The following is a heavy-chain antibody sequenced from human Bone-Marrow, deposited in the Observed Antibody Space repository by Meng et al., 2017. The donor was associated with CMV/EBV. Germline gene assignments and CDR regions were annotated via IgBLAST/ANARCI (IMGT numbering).Heavy chain of an antibody. Sequence: GESLKISCTASGFTVSSNYMSWVRQAPGKGLEWVSVIYSGGSTYYADSVKGRFTISRANSKNTLYLQMNSLRAEDTAVYYCASSLHWGQGTLVTVYS. V-gene: IGHV3-53*01. CDR1: GFTVSSNY. CDR2: IYSGGST. CDR3: ASSLH. J-gene: IGHJ4*02.